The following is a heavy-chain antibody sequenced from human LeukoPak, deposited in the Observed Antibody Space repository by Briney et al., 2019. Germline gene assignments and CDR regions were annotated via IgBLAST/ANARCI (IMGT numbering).Heavy chain of an antibody. J-gene: IGHJ6*03. D-gene: IGHD6-13*01. CDR3: ARRIAAAGPLYYYYYMDV. Sequence: PGGSLRLSCAASGFTFSSYAMSWVRQAPGKGLEWVSAISGSGDSTYYADSVKGRFTFSRDNSKNTLYLQMNSLRAEDTAVYYCARRIAAAGPLYYYYYMDVWGKGTTVTVSS. V-gene: IGHV3-23*01. CDR2: ISGSGDST. CDR1: GFTFSSYA.